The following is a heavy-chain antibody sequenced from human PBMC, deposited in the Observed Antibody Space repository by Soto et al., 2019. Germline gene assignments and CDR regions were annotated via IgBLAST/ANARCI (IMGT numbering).Heavy chain of an antibody. J-gene: IGHJ4*02. V-gene: IGHV3-23*01. CDR3: AKDGYSDYDFFGFRYYFDY. Sequence: EVQLLESGGGLVQPGGSLRLSCAASGFTFSSYAMSWVRQAPGKGLEWVSAISGSGGSTYYADSVKGRFTISRDNSKNTLYLQMNSLRAEDTAVYYCAKDGYSDYDFFGFRYYFDYWGQGTLVTVSS. CDR2: ISGSGGST. CDR1: GFTFSSYA. D-gene: IGHD5-12*01.